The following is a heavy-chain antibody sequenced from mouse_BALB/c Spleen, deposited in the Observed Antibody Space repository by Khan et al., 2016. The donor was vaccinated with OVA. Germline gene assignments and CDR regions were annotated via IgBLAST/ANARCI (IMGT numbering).Heavy chain of an antibody. CDR1: GYTFTDYN. CDR2: INPNNGGP. V-gene: IGHV1-18*01. J-gene: IGHJ3*01. Sequence: VRLQQSGPELVKPGASVKIPCKASGYTFTDYNMDWVKQSHGKSLEWIGDINPNNGGPIYNQRFKGKASLTVDKSSSTACMELRSLTSEDTAVYYCARGGYGGFAYWGQGTLVTVSA. D-gene: IGHD1-1*01. CDR3: ARGGYGGFAY.